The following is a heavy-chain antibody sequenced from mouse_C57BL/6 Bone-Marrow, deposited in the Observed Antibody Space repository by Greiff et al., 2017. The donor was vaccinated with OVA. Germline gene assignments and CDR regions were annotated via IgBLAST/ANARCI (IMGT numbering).Heavy chain of an antibody. D-gene: IGHD2-5*01. Sequence: VKDRFTISRDDSESMLYLQMNNLKTEDTAMYYCVGEGPVYSNYVDYWGQGTTLTVSS. CDR3: VGEGPVYSNYVDY. J-gene: IGHJ2*01. V-gene: IGHV10-1*01.